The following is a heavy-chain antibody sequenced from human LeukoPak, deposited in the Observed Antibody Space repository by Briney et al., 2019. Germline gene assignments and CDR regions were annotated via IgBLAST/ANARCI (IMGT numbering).Heavy chain of an antibody. Sequence: PSETLSLTCTVSGGSISSYYWSWIRQPPGKGLEWIGYIYYSGCTNYNPSLKSRVTISVDTSKNQFSLKLSSVTAADTAVYYCAGSITIFGVVDYWDQGTLVTVSS. J-gene: IGHJ4*02. CDR3: AGSITIFGVVDY. D-gene: IGHD3-3*01. CDR1: GGSISSYY. V-gene: IGHV4-59*01. CDR2: IYYSGCT.